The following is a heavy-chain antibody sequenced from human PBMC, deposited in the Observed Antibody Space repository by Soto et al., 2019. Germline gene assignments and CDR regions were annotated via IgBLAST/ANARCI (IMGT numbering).Heavy chain of an antibody. CDR2: IIPIFGTA. CDR1: GGTFSSYA. Sequence: QVQLVQSGAEVKKPGSSVKVSCQASGGTFSSYAISWVRQAPGQGLEWMGGIIPIFGTANYAQKFQGRVTSTADESTSTAYMELSSLRSEDTAVYYCATHALQDGYNIHKPDYWGQGTLVTVSS. D-gene: IGHD5-12*01. CDR3: ATHALQDGYNIHKPDY. V-gene: IGHV1-69*01. J-gene: IGHJ4*02.